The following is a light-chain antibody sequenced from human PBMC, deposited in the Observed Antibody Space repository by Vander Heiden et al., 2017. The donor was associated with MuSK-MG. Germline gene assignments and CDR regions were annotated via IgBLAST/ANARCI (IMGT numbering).Light chain of an antibody. CDR3: QHYSNWPPYT. J-gene: IGKJ2*01. V-gene: IGKV3-15*01. CDR2: GVS. CDR1: QSVSGH. Sequence: EIVMTQSPATLSVSPGERATLSCRASQSVSGHLAWYQQRPGQAPRLLIHGVSTRATGTPARFSGSGSGTEFTLTITSLQSEDFAVYYCQHYSNWPPYTFGQGTKLEIK.